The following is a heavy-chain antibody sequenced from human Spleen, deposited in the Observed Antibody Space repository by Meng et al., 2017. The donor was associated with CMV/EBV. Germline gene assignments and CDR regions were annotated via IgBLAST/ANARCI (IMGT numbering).Heavy chain of an antibody. CDR1: GLSFRSHS. V-gene: IGHV3-21*01. CDR2: ISTSSRYI. D-gene: IGHD4-17*01. J-gene: IGHJ4*02. CDR3: ARMSHYGDPYDY. Sequence: CVASGLSFRSHSMNWVRQAPGKGLEWVSSISTSSRYIYYADTVKGRFTISRDNAKDSLYLQLNSLRADDTAVYYCARMSHYGDPYDYWGQGTLVTVSS.